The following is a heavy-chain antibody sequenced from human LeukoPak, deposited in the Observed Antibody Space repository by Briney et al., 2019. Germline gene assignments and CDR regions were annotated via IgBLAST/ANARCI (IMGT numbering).Heavy chain of an antibody. CDR2: IRYDGSNK. J-gene: IGHJ4*02. D-gene: IGHD3-3*01. Sequence: QPGGSLRLSCAASGFTFSSYGMHWVRQAPGKGLEWVAFIRYDGSNKYYADSVKGRFTISRDNSKNTLYLQMNSLRAEDTAVYYCARPYYDIWSAYVYWGQGTLVTVSS. V-gene: IGHV3-30*02. CDR1: GFTFSSYG. CDR3: ARPYYDIWSAYVY.